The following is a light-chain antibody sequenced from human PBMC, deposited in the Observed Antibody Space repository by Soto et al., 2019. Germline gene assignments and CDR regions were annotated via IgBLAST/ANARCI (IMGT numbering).Light chain of an antibody. CDR1: QSVSRN. CDR3: QQYNKWPLT. Sequence: EIVMTQSPGTLSVSPGERATLSCRASQSVSRNLAWYQQKPGQAPRLLIYGASTRATGIQARFSGSGSGTEFTLTISSLQSEDFAVYYCQQYNKWPLTFGGGTKVEIK. J-gene: IGKJ4*01. V-gene: IGKV3D-15*01. CDR2: GAS.